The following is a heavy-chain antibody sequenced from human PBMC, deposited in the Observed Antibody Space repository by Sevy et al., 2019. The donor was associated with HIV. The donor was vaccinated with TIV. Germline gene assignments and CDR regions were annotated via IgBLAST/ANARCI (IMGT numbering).Heavy chain of an antibody. CDR3: ARGPSPGITAIQDY. J-gene: IGHJ4*02. Sequence: GGSLRLSCTASGFTFSSFSMSWVRQAPGKGLEWVASINSRSTYIYHADPVKGRFTISRDNVKNSLYLQMNSLRAEDTAVYYCARGPSPGITAIQDYWGPGTLVTVSS. CDR2: INSRSTYI. D-gene: IGHD2-21*02. CDR1: GFTFSSFS. V-gene: IGHV3-21*01.